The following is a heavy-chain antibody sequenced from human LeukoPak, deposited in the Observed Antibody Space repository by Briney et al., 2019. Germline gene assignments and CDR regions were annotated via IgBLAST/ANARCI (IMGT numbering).Heavy chain of an antibody. D-gene: IGHD1-26*01. V-gene: IGHV1-18*01. Sequence: ASVKVSCKSSGYTFSIYGFTWVRHAPGQGLEWMGWISAYNGKTLYAEKFQGRVTMTTDTATSTVYMELSSLRSEDTAVYYCARPSDSLLGAFDSWGQGTLVTVSS. CDR3: ARPSDSLLGAFDS. CDR1: GYTFSIYG. CDR2: ISAYNGKT. J-gene: IGHJ4*02.